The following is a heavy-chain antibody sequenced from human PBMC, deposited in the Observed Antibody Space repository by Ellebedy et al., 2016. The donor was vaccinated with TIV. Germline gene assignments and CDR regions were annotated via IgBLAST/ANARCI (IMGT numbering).Heavy chain of an antibody. J-gene: IGHJ4*02. CDR1: GGSISNYY. CDR3: ARGGLRRALSY. CDR2: IYYSGST. Sequence: MPGGSLRLSCTVSGGSISNYYWNWIRQPPGKGLEWIGDIYYSGSTNYDPSLKSRVTISVDVPKNQFSLKLNSVTAADTAVYYCARGGLRRALSYWGQGTLVTVSS. V-gene: IGHV4-59*08. D-gene: IGHD4-17*01.